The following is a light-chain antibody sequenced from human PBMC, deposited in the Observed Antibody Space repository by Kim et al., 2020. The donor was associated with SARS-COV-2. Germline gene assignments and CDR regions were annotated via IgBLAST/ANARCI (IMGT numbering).Light chain of an antibody. CDR1: SRHRSYA. CDR3: QTWGSGIVI. CDR2: LNSDGSH. J-gene: IGLJ2*01. Sequence: QPVLAQSPSASASLGASVRLTCTLSSRHRSYAIAWHQQPPERGPRFLMKLNSDGSHTKGDGIPDRFSGSSSGAERYLTISSLQSEDEADYYCQTWGSGIVIFGGGTQLTVL. V-gene: IGLV4-69*01.